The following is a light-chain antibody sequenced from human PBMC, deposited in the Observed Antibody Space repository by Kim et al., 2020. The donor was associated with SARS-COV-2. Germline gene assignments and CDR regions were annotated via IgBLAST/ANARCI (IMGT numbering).Light chain of an antibody. CDR2: GVS. V-gene: IGKV3-15*01. CDR3: QQYNNWPPKYT. CDR1: QSVSNN. J-gene: IGKJ2*01. Sequence: EIVMTQSPATLSVSPGERATLSCRTSQSVSNNLAWYQQKPGQAPRLVIYGVSIRATGIPARFSGSGFGTEFTLTISSLQSEDFAVYYCQQYNNWPPKYTFGQGTKLEI.